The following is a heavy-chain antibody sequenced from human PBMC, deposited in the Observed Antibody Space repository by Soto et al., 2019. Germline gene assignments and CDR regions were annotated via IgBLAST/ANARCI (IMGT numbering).Heavy chain of an antibody. CDR3: GRAPGDPDAFFDF. V-gene: IGHV1-69*02. Sequence: GASVKVSCKASGGTFNSYTISWVRQAPGQGLEWMGRIIPILDMSNYAQKFQGRVTITADKSTSTAYMELSSLRSEDTAVYYCGRAPGDPDAFFDFWGQGTLVTVSS. D-gene: IGHD2-21*02. CDR2: IIPILDMS. J-gene: IGHJ4*02. CDR1: GGTFNSYT.